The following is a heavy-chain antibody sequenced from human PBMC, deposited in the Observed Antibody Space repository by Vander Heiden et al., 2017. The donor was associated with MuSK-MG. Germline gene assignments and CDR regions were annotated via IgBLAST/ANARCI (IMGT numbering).Heavy chain of an antibody. CDR2: IYYSGSA. V-gene: IGHV4-39*01. D-gene: IGHD5-18*01. Sequence: QLQLQESGPGLVKPSETLSLTCTVSGGSISSNSYYWGWIRQPPGKGLEWIGSIYYSGSAYYNPALKSRVTISVDTSKNQCSLKLSSVTAADTAVYYCARLRGYSYGSIDQWGQGTLVTVSS. J-gene: IGHJ4*02. CDR3: ARLRGYSYGSIDQ. CDR1: GGSISSNSYY.